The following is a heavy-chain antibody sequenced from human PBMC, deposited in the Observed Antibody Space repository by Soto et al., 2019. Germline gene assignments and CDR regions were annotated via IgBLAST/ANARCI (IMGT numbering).Heavy chain of an antibody. J-gene: IGHJ4*02. V-gene: IGHV1-18*01. Sequence: QVQLVQSGAEVKKPGASVKVSCKASGYTFTSYGISWVRQAPGQGLEWMGWISAYNGNTNYAQKLQGRVTMTTDTSTSTADMELRSLRSDDTAVYYCAREGRIQLSSYYFDYWGQGTLVTVSS. D-gene: IGHD5-18*01. CDR3: AREGRIQLSSYYFDY. CDR1: GYTFTSYG. CDR2: ISAYNGNT.